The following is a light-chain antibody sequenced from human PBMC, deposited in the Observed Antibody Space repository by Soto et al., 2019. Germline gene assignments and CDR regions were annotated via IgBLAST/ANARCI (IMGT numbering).Light chain of an antibody. CDR2: DAS. CDR1: QSISSW. J-gene: IGKJ2*01. Sequence: DIQMTQSPSTLSASVGDRVTITCRTSQSISSWLAWYQQKAGKAPKLLIYDASSLESGVPSRFSGSGSGTEFTLTIRSLQPDDFAIYYCQQYNSYSYPFGQGTKLEIK. V-gene: IGKV1-5*01. CDR3: QQYNSYSYP.